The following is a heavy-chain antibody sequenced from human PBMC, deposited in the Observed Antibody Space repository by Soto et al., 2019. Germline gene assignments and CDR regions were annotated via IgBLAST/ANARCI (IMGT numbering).Heavy chain of an antibody. Sequence: ASVKVSCKASGYTFISYSLSWVRQAPCQGPEWIGRVSPYNGDTKYAQKFQGRVTITADTSTNTAYMDLRSLKSDDTAVYFCARDFLTRISWGSTTAQYSQYGMEVWGQGTTVTVSS. J-gene: IGHJ6*02. CDR2: VSPYNGDT. CDR3: ARDFLTRISWGSTTAQYSQYGMEV. D-gene: IGHD3-9*01. CDR1: GYTFISYS. V-gene: IGHV1-18*01.